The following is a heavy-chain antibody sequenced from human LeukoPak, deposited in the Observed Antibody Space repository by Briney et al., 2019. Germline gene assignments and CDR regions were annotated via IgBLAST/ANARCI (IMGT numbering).Heavy chain of an antibody. V-gene: IGHV3-66*01. CDR1: GFTVSSNY. Sequence: GGSLRLSCAASGFTVSSNYMSWIRQAPGKGLEWVSVIYSGGSTYYADSVKSRFTISRDNSKNTLYLQMNSLRAEDTAVYYCARGPGDYYFDYWGQGTLVTVSS. CDR3: ARGPGDYYFDY. D-gene: IGHD4-17*01. CDR2: IYSGGST. J-gene: IGHJ4*02.